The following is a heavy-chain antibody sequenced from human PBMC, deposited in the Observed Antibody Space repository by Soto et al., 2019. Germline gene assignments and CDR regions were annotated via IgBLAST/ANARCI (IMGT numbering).Heavy chain of an antibody. CDR3: ARDGGVDGYSPFDY. D-gene: IGHD4-4*01. CDR1: GGTFSSYA. Sequence: QVQLVQSGAEVKKPGSSVKVSCKASGGTFSSYAISWVRQAPGQGLEWMGGIIPIFGTANYAQKFQGRVTNTSDECTSTAYMELSSLRCEDTAVDDWARDGGVDGYSPFDYGGQGTLVTVSS. J-gene: IGHJ4*02. CDR2: IIPIFGTA. V-gene: IGHV1-69*05.